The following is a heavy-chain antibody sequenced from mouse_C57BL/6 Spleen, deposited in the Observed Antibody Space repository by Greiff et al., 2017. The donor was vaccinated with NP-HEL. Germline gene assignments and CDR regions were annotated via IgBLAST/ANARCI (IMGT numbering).Heavy chain of an antibody. CDR3: ARDDYDGYYFDY. CDR1: GYTFTSYW. Sequence: VQLQQPGTELVKPGASVKLSCKASGYTFTSYWLHWVKQRPGQGLEWIGNINPSNGGTNYNEKFKSKATLTVDKSSSTAYMQLSSLTSEDSAVYYCARDDYDGYYFDYWGQGTTLTVSS. CDR2: INPSNGGT. V-gene: IGHV1-53*01. J-gene: IGHJ2*01. D-gene: IGHD2-4*01.